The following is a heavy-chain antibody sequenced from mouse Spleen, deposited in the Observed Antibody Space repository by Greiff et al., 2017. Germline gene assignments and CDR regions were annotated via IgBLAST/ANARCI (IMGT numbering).Heavy chain of an antibody. J-gene: IGHJ4*01. D-gene: IGHD1-1*01. Sequence: QVQLKQPGAELVKPGASVKMSCKASGYTFTSYWITWVKQRPGQGLEWIGDIYPGSGSTNYNEKFKSKATLTVDTSSSTAYMQLSSLTSEDSAVYYCARLYYGSSYGAMDYWGQGTSVTVSS. CDR3: ARLYYGSSYGAMDY. CDR2: IYPGSGST. V-gene: IGHV1-55*01. CDR1: GYTFTSYW.